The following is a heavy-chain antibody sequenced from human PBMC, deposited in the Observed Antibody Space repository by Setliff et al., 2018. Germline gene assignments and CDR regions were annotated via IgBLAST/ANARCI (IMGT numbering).Heavy chain of an antibody. CDR3: AITEVHLSGDRPFDY. CDR1: GYSFINYG. D-gene: IGHD7-27*01. V-gene: IGHV1-18*01. J-gene: IGHJ4*02. Sequence: GASVKVSCKASGYSFINYGITWVRQAPGQGLEWMGWISGYNGDTKYAQKFQGRVTMTTDTSRSTAYMELRSLRSDDTAVYYCAITEVHLSGDRPFDYWGQGTLVTVSS. CDR2: ISGYNGDT.